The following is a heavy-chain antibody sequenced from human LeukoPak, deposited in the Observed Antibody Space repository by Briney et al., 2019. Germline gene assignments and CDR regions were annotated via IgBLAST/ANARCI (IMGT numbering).Heavy chain of an antibody. J-gene: IGHJ4*02. V-gene: IGHV3-7*01. D-gene: IGHD6-19*01. CDR3: ARDLYSTGSFDS. Sequence: GGSLRLSCAASGFTFSSYSMNWVRQAPGKGLEWLTDIKQDGSVRHYVDSVKGRFTISRDNAKNSLYLQMNSLRAEDTAVYYCARDLYSTGSFDSWGQGTLVTVSS. CDR1: GFTFSSYS. CDR2: IKQDGSVR.